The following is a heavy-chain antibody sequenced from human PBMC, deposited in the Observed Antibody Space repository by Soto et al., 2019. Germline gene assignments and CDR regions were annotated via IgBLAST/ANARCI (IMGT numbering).Heavy chain of an antibody. CDR2: ISAYNGNT. CDR3: ARSYFESSGYNDFDY. CDR1: GYTFTSYG. J-gene: IGHJ4*02. V-gene: IGHV1-18*01. Sequence: ASVKISCMASGYTFTSYGISWVRQSPGQGLEWMGWISAYNGNTNYAQKLQGRVTMTTDTSTSTAYMELRSLSSDDTAVYYCARSYFESSGYNDFDYWGQGTLVTVSS. D-gene: IGHD3-22*01.